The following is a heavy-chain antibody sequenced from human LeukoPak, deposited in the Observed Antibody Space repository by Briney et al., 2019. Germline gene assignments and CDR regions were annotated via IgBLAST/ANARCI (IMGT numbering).Heavy chain of an antibody. D-gene: IGHD6-19*01. CDR1: GGSFSGYY. CDR3: ARDRSSSGIAVDY. V-gene: IGHV4-34*09. Sequence: SETLSLTCAVYGGSFSGYYWSWIRQPPGKGLEWIGEINHSGSTYYNPSLKSRVTISVDTSKNQFSLKLSSVTAADTAVYYCARDRSSSGIAVDYWGQGTLVTVSS. J-gene: IGHJ4*02. CDR2: INHSGST.